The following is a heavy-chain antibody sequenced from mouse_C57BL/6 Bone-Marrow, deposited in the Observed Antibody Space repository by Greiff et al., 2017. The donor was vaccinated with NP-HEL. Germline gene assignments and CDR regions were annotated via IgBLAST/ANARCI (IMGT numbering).Heavy chain of an antibody. CDR2: IYPGSGST. D-gene: IGHD1-1*01. J-gene: IGHJ2*01. CDR1: GYTFTSYW. V-gene: IGHV1-55*01. CDR3: ARSGGSSLYFDY. Sequence: VQLQQPGAELVKPGASVKMSCKASGYTFTSYWITWVKRRPGQGLEWIGDIYPGSGSTNYNEKFKSKATLTVDTSASTAYMQLSSLTSEDSAVYYCARSGGSSLYFDYWGQGTTLTVSS.